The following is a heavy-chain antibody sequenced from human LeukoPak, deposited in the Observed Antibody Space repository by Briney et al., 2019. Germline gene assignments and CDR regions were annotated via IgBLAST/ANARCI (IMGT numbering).Heavy chain of an antibody. CDR1: GASISSSSYR. Sequence: PSETLSLTCTVSGASISSSSYRWDWIRQPPGKGLEWIAAIYYSGSAYYNPSLQSRVTISADTSRNQFSLKLSSVTAADTAVYYCAREDLRRAFDIWGQGTMVTVSS. V-gene: IGHV4-39*07. D-gene: IGHD3-10*01. CDR3: AREDLRRAFDI. CDR2: IYYSGSA. J-gene: IGHJ3*02.